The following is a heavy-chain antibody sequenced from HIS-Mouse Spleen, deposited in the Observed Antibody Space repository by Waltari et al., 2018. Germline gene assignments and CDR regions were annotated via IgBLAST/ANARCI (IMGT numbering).Heavy chain of an antibody. Sequence: QVQLQQWGAGLLKPSETLSLTCAVYGGSFSGYSWSWTRQPPGKGLEWIGEIKHSGSTNYNPSLKSRVTISVDTSKNQFSLKLSSVTAADTAVYYCARGYGLSDAFDIWGQGTMVTVSS. J-gene: IGHJ3*02. CDR2: IKHSGST. CDR3: ARGYGLSDAFDI. V-gene: IGHV4-34*01. D-gene: IGHD3-10*01. CDR1: GGSFSGYS.